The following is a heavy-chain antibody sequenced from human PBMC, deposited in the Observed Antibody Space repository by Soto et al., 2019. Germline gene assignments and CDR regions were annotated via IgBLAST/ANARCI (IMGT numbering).Heavy chain of an antibody. D-gene: IGHD5-12*01. J-gene: IGHJ3*02. V-gene: IGHV3-30-3*01. CDR1: GFTFSSYA. CDR2: ISYDGSNK. Sequence: PGGSLRLSCAASGFTFSSYAMHWVRQAPGKGLEWVAVISYDGSNKCYADSVKGRFTISRDNSKNTLYLQMNSLRAEDTAVYYCARDPRSGYDKVNNLTPPDAFDIWGQGTMVTVSS. CDR3: ARDPRSGYDKVNNLTPPDAFDI.